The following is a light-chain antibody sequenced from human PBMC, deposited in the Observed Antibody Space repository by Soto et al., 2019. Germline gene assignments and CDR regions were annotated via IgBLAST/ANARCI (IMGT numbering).Light chain of an antibody. CDR3: QQYNHYPRT. CDR1: QSLSSW. J-gene: IGKJ1*01. CDR2: QVS. Sequence: DIQMTQSPSTLSASVGDRVTITCGASQSLSSWLAWYQQKPGKAPELLIYQVSTLQSGVPSRFSGSGSGTEFTLTISSLQPDDFATYYCQQYNHYPRTFGQGTKVDIK. V-gene: IGKV1-5*03.